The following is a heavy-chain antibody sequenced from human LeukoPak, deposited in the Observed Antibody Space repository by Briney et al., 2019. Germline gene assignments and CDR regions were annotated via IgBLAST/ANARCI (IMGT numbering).Heavy chain of an antibody. CDR2: INQDGSAK. V-gene: IGHV3-7*01. D-gene: IGHD1-26*01. Sequence: GGSLRLSCAASGFTFSTHYMSWVRQAAGKGLEWVANINQDGSAKHYVDSAKGRFTISRDNAKKPMYLQMNSLRAEDTAVYYCASAAGWEQAYWGQGTLVTVSS. CDR3: ASAAGWEQAY. CDR1: GFTFSTHY. J-gene: IGHJ4*02.